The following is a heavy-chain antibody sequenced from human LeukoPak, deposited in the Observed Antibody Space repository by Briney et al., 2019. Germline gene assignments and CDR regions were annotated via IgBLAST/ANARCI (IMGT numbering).Heavy chain of an antibody. CDR3: AREGRITIIRGYFDY. Sequence: SETLSLTCTVSGGSISSSSYYWGGVRQPPGKGLEGFGSIYYSGSTYYNTPVKSRVTISVDTSKHQFSPKLSAVTAAYTAVYFCAREGRITIIRGYFDYWGQGTLVTVSS. J-gene: IGHJ4*02. D-gene: IGHD3-22*01. CDR1: GGSISSSSYY. CDR2: IYYSGST. V-gene: IGHV4-39*07.